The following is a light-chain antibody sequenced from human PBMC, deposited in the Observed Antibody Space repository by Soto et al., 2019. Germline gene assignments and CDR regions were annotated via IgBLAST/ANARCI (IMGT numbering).Light chain of an antibody. CDR2: EVS. Sequence: QSVLTQPASVSGSPGQSITISCTGTCSDVGGYNYVSWYQQHPGKAPKLMIYEVSNRPSGVSNRFSGSKSGNTASLTISGLQAEDEADYYCSSYTSSSTPLYVFGTGTKVTVL. CDR3: SSYTSSSTPLYV. V-gene: IGLV2-14*01. J-gene: IGLJ1*01. CDR1: CSDVGGYNY.